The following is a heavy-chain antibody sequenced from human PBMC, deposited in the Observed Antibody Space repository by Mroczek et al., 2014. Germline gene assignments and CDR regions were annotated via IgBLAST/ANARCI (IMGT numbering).Heavy chain of an antibody. D-gene: IGHD4-23*01. V-gene: IGHV1-18*01. CDR2: ISAYNGNT. Sequence: SGAEVKKPGASVKVSCKASGYTFTSYGISWVRQAPGQGLEWMGWISAYNGNTNYAQKLQGRVTMTTDTSTSTAYMELRSLRSDDTAVYYCARGVPPEYGGNSWSITDYWGQGTPGHPSPQ. CDR3: ARGVPPEYGGNSWSITDY. J-gene: IGHJ4*02. CDR1: GYTFTSYG.